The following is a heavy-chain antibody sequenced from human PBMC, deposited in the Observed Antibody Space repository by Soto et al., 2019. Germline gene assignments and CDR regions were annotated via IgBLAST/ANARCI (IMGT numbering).Heavy chain of an antibody. D-gene: IGHD2-2*01. J-gene: IGHJ6*02. CDR1: GGTFSSYA. CDR2: IIPIFGTA. CDR3: ARAYCSSTSCHVNYYYYYGMDV. Sequence: ASVKVSCKASGGTFSSYAISWVRQAPGQGLEWMGGIIPIFGTANYAQKFQGRVTITADESTSTAYMELSSLRSEDTAVYYCARAYCSSTSCHVNYYYYYGMDVWGQGTTVTVSS. V-gene: IGHV1-69*13.